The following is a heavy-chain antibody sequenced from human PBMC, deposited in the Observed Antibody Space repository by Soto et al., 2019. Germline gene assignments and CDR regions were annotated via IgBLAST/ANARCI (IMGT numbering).Heavy chain of an antibody. Sequence: VGSLRLSCAASGFTFSSYGMHWVRQAPGKGLEWVAVISYDGSNKYYADSVKGRFTISRDNSKNTLYLQMNSLRAEDTAVYYCAKGLTTVTTGPKKYYYYYYGMDVWGQGTTVTVSS. CDR1: GFTFSSYG. J-gene: IGHJ6*02. CDR2: ISYDGSNK. V-gene: IGHV3-30*18. D-gene: IGHD4-4*01. CDR3: AKGLTTVTTGPKKYYYYYYGMDV.